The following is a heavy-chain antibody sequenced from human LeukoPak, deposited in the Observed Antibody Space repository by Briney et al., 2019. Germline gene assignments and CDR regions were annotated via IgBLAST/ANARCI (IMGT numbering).Heavy chain of an antibody. CDR1: GGSFSGYY. D-gene: IGHD3-10*01. Sequence: SETLSLTCAVYGGSFSGYYWSWIRQPPGKGLEWIGEINHSGSTNHNPSLKSRVTISVDTSKNQFSLKLSSVTAADTAVYYCARFSRVFMVRGEFYYYYGMDVWGKGTTVTVSS. J-gene: IGHJ6*04. CDR3: ARFSRVFMVRGEFYYYYGMDV. V-gene: IGHV4-34*01. CDR2: INHSGST.